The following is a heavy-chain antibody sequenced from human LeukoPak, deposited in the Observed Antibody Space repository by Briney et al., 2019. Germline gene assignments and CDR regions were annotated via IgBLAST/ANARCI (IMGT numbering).Heavy chain of an antibody. CDR3: AKGGRIEAAGNIDY. J-gene: IGHJ4*02. CDR2: ITGSGGST. CDR1: GFTFSSYA. D-gene: IGHD6-13*01. V-gene: IGHV3-23*01. Sequence: GGSLRLSCAASGFTFSSYAMSWVRQAPGKGLEWVSVITGSGGSTYYAGSVKGRFTISRDNSKNTLYLQMSSLRADDTAVYYCAKGGRIEAAGNIDYWGQGTPVTVSS.